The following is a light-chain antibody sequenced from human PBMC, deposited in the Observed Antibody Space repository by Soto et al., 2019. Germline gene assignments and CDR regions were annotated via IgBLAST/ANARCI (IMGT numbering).Light chain of an antibody. CDR2: DDS. V-gene: IGLV3-21*02. CDR1: NSGSKS. Sequence: SYELTQPPSVSVAPGQTARITCGGNNSGSKSVHWYQQQPGQAPVLVVYDDSDRPSGIPERFSGSNSGNTATLTISRVEAGDEADYYCQVWDSSSDHRVFGGGTKLTVL. J-gene: IGLJ3*02. CDR3: QVWDSSSDHRV.